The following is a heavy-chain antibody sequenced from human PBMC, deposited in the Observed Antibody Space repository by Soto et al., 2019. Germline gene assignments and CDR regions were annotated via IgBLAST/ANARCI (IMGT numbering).Heavy chain of an antibody. CDR1: GFTFSSSG. V-gene: IGHV3-23*01. D-gene: IGHD1-26*01. J-gene: IGHJ4*02. CDR2: IRSDGDST. Sequence: VQVLESGGGLVQPGGSLRLSCAASGFTFSSSGMNWVRQAPGKGLEWVSGIRSDGDSTYNADFVKGRFTVTRDTSKNTVDLQMTSLRSDDTAVYYCTKGKGVGATPDGANCWGQGTLVTVSS. CDR3: TKGKGVGATPDGANC.